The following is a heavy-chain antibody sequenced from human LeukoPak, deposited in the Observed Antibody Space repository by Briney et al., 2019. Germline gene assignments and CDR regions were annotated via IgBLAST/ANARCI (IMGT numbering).Heavy chain of an antibody. CDR2: VYHSGNT. CDR1: GGSISNYY. J-gene: IGHJ5*02. Sequence: RASETLSLTCTVSGGSISNYYWNWIRQPPGKRLEWIGSVYHSGNTNYNPSLGSRVTMSVDTSKNQFSLKLNSETATDTAVYYCARRINGDYGNWLDPWGQGTLVTVSS. CDR3: ARRINGDYGNWLDP. V-gene: IGHV4-59*01. D-gene: IGHD4-17*01.